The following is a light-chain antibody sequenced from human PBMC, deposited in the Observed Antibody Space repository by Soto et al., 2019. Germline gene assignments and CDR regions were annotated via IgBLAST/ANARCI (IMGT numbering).Light chain of an antibody. J-gene: IGKJ4*01. V-gene: IGKV3-20*01. CDR3: QQYGSSPLT. CDR1: QSVSSY. Sequence: EIVLTQSPSTLSFSPGERSTLSFMASQSVSSYLAWYQQKPGQAPRLLIYGASNRATGIPDRFSGSGSGTDFTLTISRLEPEDFAVYYCQQYGSSPLTFGGGTKVDIK. CDR2: GAS.